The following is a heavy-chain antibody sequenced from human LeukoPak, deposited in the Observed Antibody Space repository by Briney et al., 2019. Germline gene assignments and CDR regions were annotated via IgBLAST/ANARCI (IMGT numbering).Heavy chain of an antibody. CDR2: ISWNGGSI. Sequence: GRSLRLSCAVSGFTFDDYTMHWVRQAPGKGLELVSGISWNGGSIGYADSVKGRFTISRDNAKNSLYLQMNSLRVEDMALYYCAKSATRGYFDLWGRGTLVTVSS. CDR3: AKSATRGYFDL. V-gene: IGHV3-9*03. D-gene: IGHD1-1*01. CDR1: GFTFDDYT. J-gene: IGHJ2*01.